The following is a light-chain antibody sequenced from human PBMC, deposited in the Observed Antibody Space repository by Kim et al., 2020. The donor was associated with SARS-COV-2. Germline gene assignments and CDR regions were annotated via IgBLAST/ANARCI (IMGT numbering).Light chain of an antibody. CDR2: AAS. CDR1: QGINNY. CDR3: QKYDSAPWT. Sequence: DIQMTQSPSSLSASVGARITITCRASQGINNYLAWYQQKPGNPPKLLIYAASALQSGVPSRFSGSGSGTDFTLTVTSLQPEDVATYYCQKYDSAPWTFGQGTKVDIK. J-gene: IGKJ1*01. V-gene: IGKV1-27*01.